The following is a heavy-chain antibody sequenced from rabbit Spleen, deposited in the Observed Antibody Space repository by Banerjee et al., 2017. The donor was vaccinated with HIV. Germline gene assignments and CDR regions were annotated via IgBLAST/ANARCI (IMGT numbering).Heavy chain of an antibody. J-gene: IGHJ6*01. CDR3: ARDTGISFSSYGMDL. Sequence: QSLEESGGDLVKPGASLTLTCTASGFSFSNSDYMCWVRQAPGKGLEWISCIAGDSSGFTYSATWAKGRFTCSKTSSTTVTLQMTSLTVADTATYFCARDTGISFSSYGMDLWGQGTLVTVS. CDR1: GFSFSNSDY. D-gene: IGHD7-1*01. V-gene: IGHV1S40*01. CDR2: IAGDSSGFT.